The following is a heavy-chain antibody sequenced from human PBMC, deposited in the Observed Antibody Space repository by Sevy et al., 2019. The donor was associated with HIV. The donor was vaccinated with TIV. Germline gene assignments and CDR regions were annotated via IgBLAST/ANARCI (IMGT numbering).Heavy chain of an antibody. CDR2: ISGSGGST. CDR3: ARAFRYGSGEAASYFDV. Sequence: GGSLRLSCAASGFTFSSYAMSWVRQAPGKGLEWVSAISGSGGSTYYADSVKGRFTISRDNAKNTLYLQMNSLRAEDTAIYYCARAFRYGSGEAASYFDVWGQGTLVTVSS. CDR1: GFTFSSYA. J-gene: IGHJ4*02. V-gene: IGHV3-23*01. D-gene: IGHD3-10*01.